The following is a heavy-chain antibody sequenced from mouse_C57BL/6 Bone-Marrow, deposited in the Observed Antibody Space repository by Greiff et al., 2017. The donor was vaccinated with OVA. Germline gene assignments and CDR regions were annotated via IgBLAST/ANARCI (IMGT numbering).Heavy chain of an antibody. D-gene: IGHD2-5*01. CDR2: IRNKANGYTT. CDR3: ARYHSNPRYFDV. V-gene: IGHV7-3*01. Sequence: EVQRVESGGGLVQPGGSLSLSCAASGFTFTDYYMSWVRQPPGKALEWLGFIRNKANGYTTEYSASVKGRFTISRDNSQSILYLQMNALRAEDSATYYCARYHSNPRYFDVWGTGTTVTVSS. J-gene: IGHJ1*03. CDR1: GFTFTDYY.